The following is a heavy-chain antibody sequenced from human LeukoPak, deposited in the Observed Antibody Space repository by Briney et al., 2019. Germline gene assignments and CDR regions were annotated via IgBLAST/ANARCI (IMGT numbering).Heavy chain of an antibody. CDR1: GFTFSNYA. CDR2: ITGSGGNT. Sequence: GGSLRLSCAASGFTFSNYAMSWVRQAPGKGLEWVSAITGSGGNTYYANSVKGRFTISRDNSKNTVFLQMNSLRAEDTAVYYCAKWGDYDVLTGYYVSDYWGQGTLVTVSS. D-gene: IGHD3-9*01. V-gene: IGHV3-23*01. J-gene: IGHJ4*02. CDR3: AKWGDYDVLTGYYVSDY.